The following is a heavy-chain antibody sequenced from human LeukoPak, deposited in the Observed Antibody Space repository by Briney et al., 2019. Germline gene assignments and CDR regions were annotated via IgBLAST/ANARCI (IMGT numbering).Heavy chain of an antibody. CDR3: AAGGYDSSGDGMDV. D-gene: IGHD3-22*01. V-gene: IGHV1-58*01. CDR2: IVVGSGNT. Sequence: SVKVSCKASGFTFTNSAVQWVRQARGQRLEWIGWIVVGSGNTNYAQKFQERVTITRDMSTSTAYMELSSLRSEDTAVYYCAAGGYDSSGDGMDVWGQGTTVTVSS. CDR1: GFTFTNSA. J-gene: IGHJ6*02.